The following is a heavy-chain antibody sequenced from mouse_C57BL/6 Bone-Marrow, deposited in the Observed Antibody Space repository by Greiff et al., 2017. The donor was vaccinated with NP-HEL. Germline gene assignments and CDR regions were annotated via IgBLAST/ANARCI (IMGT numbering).Heavy chain of an antibody. Sequence: QVQLKQSGAGLVRPGASVTLSCKASGYTFTDYEMHWVKQTPVHGLEWIGAIDPETGGTAYNQKFKGKAILTADKSSSTAYMELRSLTSEDSAVYYCTRGGYYPFAYWGQGTLVTVSA. D-gene: IGHD2-3*01. J-gene: IGHJ3*01. CDR1: GYTFTDYE. V-gene: IGHV1-15*01. CDR3: TRGGYYPFAY. CDR2: IDPETGGT.